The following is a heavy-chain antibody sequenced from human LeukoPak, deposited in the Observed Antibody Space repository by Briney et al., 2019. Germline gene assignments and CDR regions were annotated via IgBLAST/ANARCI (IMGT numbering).Heavy chain of an antibody. D-gene: IGHD3-10*01. CDR1: GFPFSNYG. CDR3: ARVQGHFFGSGSYLGVDH. CDR2: IWYDGSNE. V-gene: IGHV3-33*01. J-gene: IGHJ4*02. Sequence: GGSLRLSCAASGFPFSNYGMYWVRQAPGKGLEWVAVIWYDGSNEYYADSVKDRFAISRDDSKNTLYLQMNSLRVEDTAVYYCARVQGHFFGSGSYLGVDHWGQGTLVTVSS.